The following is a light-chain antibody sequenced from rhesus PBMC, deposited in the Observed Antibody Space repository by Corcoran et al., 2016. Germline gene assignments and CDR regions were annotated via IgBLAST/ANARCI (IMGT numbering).Light chain of an antibody. CDR3: SSYAGSNIYI. CDR2: EVT. Sequence: QAALTQPRTVSGSPGQSVTISCTGSSSDIGGYTYVTWYQQHPGTAPKLMISEVTKRPSGVSDRFSGSKSGNTASLTISGLQAEDEADYHCSSYAGSNIYIFGAGTRLTVL. J-gene: IGLJ1*01. V-gene: IGLV2-32*02. CDR1: SSDIGGYTY.